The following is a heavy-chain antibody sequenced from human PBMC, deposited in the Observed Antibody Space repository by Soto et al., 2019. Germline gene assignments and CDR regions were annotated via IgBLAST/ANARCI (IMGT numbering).Heavy chain of an antibody. CDR1: GFTFSSYG. CDR3: ARGPTAGPRSYFDY. CDR2: IWYDGSNK. D-gene: IGHD6-19*01. Sequence: QVQLVESGGGVVQPGRSLRLSCAASGFTFSSYGRHWVRQAPGKGLEWVAVIWYDGSNKYYADSVKGRFTISRDNSKNTLYLQMNSLRAEDTAVYYCARGPTAGPRSYFDYWGQGTLVTVSS. J-gene: IGHJ4*02. V-gene: IGHV3-33*01.